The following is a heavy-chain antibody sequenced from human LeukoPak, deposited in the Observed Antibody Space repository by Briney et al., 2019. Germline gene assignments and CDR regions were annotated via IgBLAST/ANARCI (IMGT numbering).Heavy chain of an antibody. V-gene: IGHV3-48*01. Sequence: GGSLRLSCAASGFTFSSNSMNWVRQAPGKGLEWISYISSSGSTMYYADSVKGRLTISRDNAKNSLYLQMNSLRAEDTAVYYCARDGRDDWGQGTLVIVSS. CDR2: ISSSGSTM. J-gene: IGHJ4*02. D-gene: IGHD5-24*01. CDR3: ARDGRDD. CDR1: GFTFSSNS.